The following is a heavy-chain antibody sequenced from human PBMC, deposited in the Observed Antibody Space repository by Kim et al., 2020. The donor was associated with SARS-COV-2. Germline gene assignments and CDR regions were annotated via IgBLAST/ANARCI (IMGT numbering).Heavy chain of an antibody. CDR3: ARLGGNTQMGYNWFDP. Sequence: SETLSLTWAVHGGSLSGSSGSWIRQHPGKGLEWIAESNHLGGTHYNPSLKSRVTISVDTSKNQFSLRLSSVTAAATAVYYCARLGGNTQMGYNWFDPWGQRTLGTVSS. V-gene: IGHV4-34*01. J-gene: IGHJ5*02. D-gene: IGHD1-26*01. CDR2: SNHLGGT. CDR1: GGSLSGSS.